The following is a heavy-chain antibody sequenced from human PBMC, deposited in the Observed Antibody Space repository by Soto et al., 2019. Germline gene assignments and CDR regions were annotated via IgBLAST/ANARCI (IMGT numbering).Heavy chain of an antibody. D-gene: IGHD3-22*01. CDR3: ARGGYYYDSSAYYRPFDY. J-gene: IGHJ4*02. V-gene: IGHV1-8*01. Sequence: QVQLVQSGAEVKKPGASVKVSCKASGYTFTSYDINWVRQATGQGLKWMGWMNPNSGNTGYAQKFQGRVTMTRSTSINTAYMELSSLRSEDTAVYYCARGGYYYDSSAYYRPFDYWGQGTLVTVSS. CDR2: MNPNSGNT. CDR1: GYTFTSYD.